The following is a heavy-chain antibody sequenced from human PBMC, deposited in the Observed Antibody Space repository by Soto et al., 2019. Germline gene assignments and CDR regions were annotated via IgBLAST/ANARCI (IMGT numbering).Heavy chain of an antibody. CDR1: GYTFTSYG. J-gene: IGHJ3*02. V-gene: IGHV1-18*01. CDR2: ISAYNGNT. CDR3: AIPEYCSGGSCYSAWDAFDI. Sequence: ASVKVSCKASGYTFTSYGISWVRQAPGQGLEWMGWISAYNGNTNYAQKLQGRVTMATDTSTSTANMELRSLRSDDTAVYYCAIPEYCSGGSCYSAWDAFDIWGQGTMVTVSS. D-gene: IGHD2-15*01.